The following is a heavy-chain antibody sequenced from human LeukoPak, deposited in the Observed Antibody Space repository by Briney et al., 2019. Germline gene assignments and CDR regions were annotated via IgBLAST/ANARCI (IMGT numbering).Heavy chain of an antibody. Sequence: GGSLRLSCAAPGFTFSSYWMHWVRQAPGKGLVWVSRINSDGSSTSYADSVKGRFTISRDNAKNTLYLQMNSLRAEDTAVYYCARESDYYYYGMDVWGQGTTVTVSS. J-gene: IGHJ6*02. V-gene: IGHV3-74*01. CDR1: GFTFSSYW. CDR2: INSDGSST. CDR3: ARESDYYYYGMDV.